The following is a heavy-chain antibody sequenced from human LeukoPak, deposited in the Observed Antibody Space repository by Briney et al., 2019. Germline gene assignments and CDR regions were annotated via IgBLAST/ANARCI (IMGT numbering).Heavy chain of an antibody. V-gene: IGHV3-30*03. J-gene: IGHJ3*02. CDR3: ARYHAFDI. Sequence: PGGSLTLSCAASGFTLSRYGMHWVRHAPRKVLEWVWVISYVGSINYYAYSVTRRFPISRDDSKNALYLQMNSLRAEETAVYLCARYHAFDIGGEGTMVTVS. CDR2: ISYVGSIN. CDR1: GFTLSRYG.